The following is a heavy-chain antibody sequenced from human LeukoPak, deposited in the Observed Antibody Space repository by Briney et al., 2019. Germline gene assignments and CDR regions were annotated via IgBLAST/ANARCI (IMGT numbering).Heavy chain of an antibody. J-gene: IGHJ6*03. CDR2: IKQDGSEK. CDR3: ARFSGWFDYYYYYYMDV. D-gene: IGHD6-19*01. CDR1: GFTFSSYW. Sequence: GGSLRLSCAASGFTFSSYWMSWVRQAPGKGLEWVANIKQDGSEKYYVDSVKGRFTISRDNAKNSLYLQMNSLRAEDTAVYYCARFSGWFDYYYYYYMDVWGKGTTVTVSS. V-gene: IGHV3-7*01.